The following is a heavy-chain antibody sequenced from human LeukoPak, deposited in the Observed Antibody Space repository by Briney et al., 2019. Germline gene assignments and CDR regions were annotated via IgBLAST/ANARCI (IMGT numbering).Heavy chain of an antibody. CDR2: IYYSGST. D-gene: IGHD3-10*01. CDR3: ARGTMVRGAY. CDR1: GGSISSSSYY. V-gene: IGHV4-39*07. Sequence: SETLSLTCTVSGGSISSSSYYWGWIRQPPGKGLEWIGSIYYSGSTYYNPSLKSRVTISVDTSKNQFSLQLSAVTAADTAVYYCARGTMVRGAYWGQGTLVTVSS. J-gene: IGHJ4*02.